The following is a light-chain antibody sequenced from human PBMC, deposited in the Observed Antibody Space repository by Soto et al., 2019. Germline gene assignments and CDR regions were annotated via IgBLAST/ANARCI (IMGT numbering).Light chain of an antibody. J-gene: IGKJ5*01. Sequence: VMTKSPDTLSVSLGERATLSCRVHQGVNIHLAWYQQKPGQAPRLLIYDTSTRATGIPDRFSGSGSGTEFTLTISSLQSEDFAVYYCQQYSNWPPITFGQGTRLEIK. CDR1: QGVNIH. CDR3: QQYSNWPPIT. CDR2: DTS. V-gene: IGKV3-15*01.